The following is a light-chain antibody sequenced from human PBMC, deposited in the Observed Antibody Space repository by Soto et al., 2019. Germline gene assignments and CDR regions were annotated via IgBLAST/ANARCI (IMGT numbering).Light chain of an antibody. Sequence: EIVMTQSRASLSVSPGERATLSCRASQSVSSNLAWYQQKPGQAPRLLIYGASTRATGIPARFSGSGSGTEFTLTISSLQSEDFAVYYCQQYNNWPLTFGGGTKAEIK. V-gene: IGKV3-15*01. J-gene: IGKJ4*01. CDR3: QQYNNWPLT. CDR1: QSVSSN. CDR2: GAS.